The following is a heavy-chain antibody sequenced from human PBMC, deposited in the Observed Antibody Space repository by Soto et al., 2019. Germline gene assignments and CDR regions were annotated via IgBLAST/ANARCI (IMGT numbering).Heavy chain of an antibody. J-gene: IGHJ4*02. Sequence: GGSLRLSCAASGFTFSSYGMHWVRQAPGKGLEWVAVIWYDGSNKYYADSVKGRFTISRDNSKNTLYLQMNSLRAEDTAVYYCATFELVTSDYWGQETLVTVSS. CDR1: GFTFSSYG. V-gene: IGHV3-33*01. CDR3: ATFELVTSDY. D-gene: IGHD3-9*01. CDR2: IWYDGSNK.